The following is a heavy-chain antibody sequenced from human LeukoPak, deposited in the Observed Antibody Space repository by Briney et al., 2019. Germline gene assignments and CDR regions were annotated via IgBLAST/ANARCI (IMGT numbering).Heavy chain of an antibody. J-gene: IGHJ4*02. Sequence: ASVRVSCKGSGYIFTSHYLNWVRQTPGQGLQWMGEINVYTGDAKYAQDFQGRVTLTRDTSSSTAFMELRSLTYEDTAIYYCARANLYGDLIDHWGQGTLVTVSS. D-gene: IGHD4-17*01. CDR3: ARANLYGDLIDH. CDR1: GYIFTSHY. V-gene: IGHV1-46*01. CDR2: INVYTGDA.